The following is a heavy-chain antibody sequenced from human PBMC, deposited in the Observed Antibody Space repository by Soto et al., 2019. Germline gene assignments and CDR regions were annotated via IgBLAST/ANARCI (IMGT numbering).Heavy chain of an antibody. CDR3: ARGDYDILTGYVLGDY. V-gene: IGHV4-39*01. D-gene: IGHD3-9*01. CDR1: GGSISSSSYY. J-gene: IGHJ4*02. CDR2: IYYSGST. Sequence: SETLSLTCTVSGGSISSSSYYWGWIRQPPGKGLEWIGSIYYSGSTYYNPSLKSRVTISVDTSKNQFSLKLSSVTAADTAVYYCARGDYDILTGYVLGDYWGQGTLVTVS.